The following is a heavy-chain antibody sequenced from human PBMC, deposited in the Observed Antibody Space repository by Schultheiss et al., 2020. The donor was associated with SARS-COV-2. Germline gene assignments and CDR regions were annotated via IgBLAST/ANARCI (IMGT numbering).Heavy chain of an antibody. Sequence: GGSLRLSCTASGFTFGDYAMSWFRQAPGKGLEWVGFIRSKAYGGTTEYAASVKVRFTISRDDSKSIAYLQMNSLKTEDTAVYYCGYSYAEYYFDYWGQGTLVTVSS. CDR1: GFTFGDYA. J-gene: IGHJ4*02. D-gene: IGHD5-18*01. V-gene: IGHV3-49*03. CDR3: GYSYAEYYFDY. CDR2: IRSKAYGGTT.